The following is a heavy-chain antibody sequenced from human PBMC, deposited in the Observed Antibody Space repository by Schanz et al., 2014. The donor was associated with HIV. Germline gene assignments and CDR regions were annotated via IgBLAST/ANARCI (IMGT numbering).Heavy chain of an antibody. CDR1: GFTFNSYG. CDR2: ISYDGSNK. CDR3: AVLWIQPPFDY. D-gene: IGHD5-18*01. J-gene: IGHJ4*02. Sequence: QVQLVESGGGVVQPGRSLRVSCAASGFTFNSYGMHWVRQAPGKGLEWVAVISYDGSNKKYADSVKGRFTISRDNSKNTLYLQMKSLRPEDTAVYFCAVLWIQPPFDYWGQGTLVTVSS. V-gene: IGHV3-30*03.